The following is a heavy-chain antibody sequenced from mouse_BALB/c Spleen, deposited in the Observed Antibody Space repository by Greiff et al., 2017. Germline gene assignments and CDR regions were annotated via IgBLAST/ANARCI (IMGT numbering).Heavy chain of an antibody. D-gene: IGHD2-4*01. Sequence: VQLQQSGAELAKPGASVKMSCKASGYTFPSYWMHWVKQRPGQGLEWIGYINPSTGYTEYNQKFKDKATLTADKSSSTAYMQLSSLTSEDSAVYYCARSYYDPYYYAMDYWGQGTSVTVSS. V-gene: IGHV1-7*01. CDR3: ARSYYDPYYYAMDY. J-gene: IGHJ4*01. CDR1: GYTFPSYW. CDR2: INPSTGYT.